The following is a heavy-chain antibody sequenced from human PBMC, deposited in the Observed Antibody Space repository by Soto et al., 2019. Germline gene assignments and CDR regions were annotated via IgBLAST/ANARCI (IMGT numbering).Heavy chain of an antibody. CDR3: AKDQASGQGSFDS. CDR2: ISVDAGST. Sequence: VQLLESGGGLVQPGGSLRLSCAASGLTLSSYPMSWVRQAPGKGLQWVSSISVDAGSTYYPDSVKGRFTISRDSSNNTLYLQMNSLRAEDTAVYYCAKDQASGQGSFDSWGQGTLVTVSS. J-gene: IGHJ4*02. V-gene: IGHV3-23*01. CDR1: GLTLSSYP.